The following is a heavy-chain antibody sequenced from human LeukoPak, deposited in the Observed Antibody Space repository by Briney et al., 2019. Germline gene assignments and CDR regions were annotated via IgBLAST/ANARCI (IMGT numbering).Heavy chain of an antibody. CDR2: MNPNSGNT. J-gene: IGHJ5*02. CDR1: GYTFTIYD. V-gene: IGHV1-8*01. Sequence: ASVKVSCKASGYTFTIYDINWVRQATGHGLEWMGWMNPNSGNTGYAQKFQGRVTMTRNTSISTAYMELSSLRSEDTAVYYCARVLRFLREGAVDPWGQGTLVTVSS. CDR3: ARVLRFLREGAVDP. D-gene: IGHD3-3*01.